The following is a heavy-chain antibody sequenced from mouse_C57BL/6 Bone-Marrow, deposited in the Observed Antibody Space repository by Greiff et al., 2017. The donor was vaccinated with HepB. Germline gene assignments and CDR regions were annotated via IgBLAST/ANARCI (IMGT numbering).Heavy chain of an antibody. Sequence: EADGGLVQPKGSLKLSCAASGFTFNTYAMHWVRQAPGKGLEWVARIRSKSSNYATYYADSVKDRFTISRDDSQSMLYLQMNNLKTEDTAMYYCVREAGLYYGNPFAYWGQGTLVTVSA. J-gene: IGHJ3*01. D-gene: IGHD2-1*01. CDR2: IRSKSSNYAT. CDR1: GFTFNTYA. V-gene: IGHV10-3*01. CDR3: VREAGLYYGNPFAY.